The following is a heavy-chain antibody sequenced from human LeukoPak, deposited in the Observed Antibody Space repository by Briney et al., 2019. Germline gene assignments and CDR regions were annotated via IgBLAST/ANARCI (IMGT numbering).Heavy chain of an antibody. J-gene: IGHJ4*02. CDR3: ARVGGTITDLDY. Sequence: PGGSLRLSSAASGFTFSDYSMNWVRQAPGKGLEWVSSIYSSSSYIYYADSVKGRFTISRDNAKNSLYLQMNSLRTEDTAVYYCARVGGTITDLDYWGQGTLVTVSS. CDR1: GFTFSDYS. V-gene: IGHV3-21*01. CDR2: IYSSSSYI. D-gene: IGHD3-10*01.